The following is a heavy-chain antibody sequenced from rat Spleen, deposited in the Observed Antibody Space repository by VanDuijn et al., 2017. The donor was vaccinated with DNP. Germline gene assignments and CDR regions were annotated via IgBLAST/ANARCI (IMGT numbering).Heavy chain of an antibody. CDR1: GFTFSDYY. V-gene: IGHV5-22*01. CDR2: IIYDGGRT. Sequence: EVQLVESGGGLVQPGRSLKLSCAASGFTFSDYYMAWVRQAPTKGLEWVAYIIYDGGRTYYGDSVKGRFTISRDNAKSTLYLQMNSLRSEDMATYFCVRPHHYAGSYPRYWGQGVMVTVSS. J-gene: IGHJ2*01. CDR3: VRPHHYAGSYPRY. D-gene: IGHD1-12*02.